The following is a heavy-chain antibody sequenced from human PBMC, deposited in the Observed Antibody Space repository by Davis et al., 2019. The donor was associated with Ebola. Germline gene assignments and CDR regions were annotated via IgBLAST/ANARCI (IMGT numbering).Heavy chain of an antibody. D-gene: IGHD4-17*01. CDR2: IIPIFGTA. CDR1: GGTFSSYA. Sequence: AASVKVSCKASGGTFSSYAISWVRQAPGQGLEWMGGIIPIFGTANYAQKFQGRVTITADKSTSTAYMELSSLRSEDTAVYYCARDRGAVTPYYFDYWGQGTLVTVSS. J-gene: IGHJ4*02. V-gene: IGHV1-69*06. CDR3: ARDRGAVTPYYFDY.